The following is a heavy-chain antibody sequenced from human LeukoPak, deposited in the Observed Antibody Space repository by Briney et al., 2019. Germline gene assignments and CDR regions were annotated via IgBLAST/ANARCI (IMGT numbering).Heavy chain of an antibody. V-gene: IGHV4-4*07. Sequence: SETLSLTCSVSGASISTYFWSWLRQPAGKGLEWVGHIYTSGSPNYNPSLKSRVTMSVDTSKNQFSLKLSSVTAADTAVYYCARDLSSSAWYFDYWGQGTLVTVSS. CDR1: GASISTYF. CDR3: ARDLSSSAWYFDY. J-gene: IGHJ4*02. D-gene: IGHD6-19*01. CDR2: IYTSGSP.